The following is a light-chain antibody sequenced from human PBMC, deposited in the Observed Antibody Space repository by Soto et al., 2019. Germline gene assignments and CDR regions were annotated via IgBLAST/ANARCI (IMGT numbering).Light chain of an antibody. J-gene: IGLJ1*01. CDR3: SSFTNTITRYA. V-gene: IGLV2-14*01. CDR2: EVS. CDR1: SSDVGGYNY. Sequence: QSALTQPASVSGSPGQSITISCTGTSSDVGGYNYVSWFQHHPGKAPKLIIYEVSYRPSGVSNRFSGSKSGDTASLTISGLQAEDEADYYCSSFTNTITRYAFGTGTSSPS.